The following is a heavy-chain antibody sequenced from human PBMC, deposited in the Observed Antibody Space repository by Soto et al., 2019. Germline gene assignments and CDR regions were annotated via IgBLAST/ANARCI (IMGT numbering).Heavy chain of an antibody. CDR3: ARDPLRPEDIVVVPAAMIDYYYYYMDV. Sequence: ASVKVSCKASGYTFTSYGISWVRQAPGQGLEWMGWISAYNGNTNYAQKLQGRVTMTTDTSTSTAYMELRSLRSDDTAVYYCARDPLRPEDIVVVPAAMIDYYYYYMDVWGKGTTVTVSS. D-gene: IGHD2-2*01. V-gene: IGHV1-18*01. CDR2: ISAYNGNT. J-gene: IGHJ6*03. CDR1: GYTFTSYG.